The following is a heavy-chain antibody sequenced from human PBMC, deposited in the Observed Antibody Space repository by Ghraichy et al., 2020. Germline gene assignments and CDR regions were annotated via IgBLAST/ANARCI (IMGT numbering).Heavy chain of an antibody. CDR3: ARDGTGTTFFLLPSDY. CDR2: ISAYNGNT. V-gene: IGHV1-18*01. D-gene: IGHD1-7*01. CDR1: GYTFTSYG. J-gene: IGHJ4*02. Sequence: ASVKVSCKASGYTFTSYGISWVRQAPGQGLEWMGWISAYNGNTNYAQKLQGRVTMTTDTSTSTAYMELRSLRSDDTAVYYCARDGTGTTFFLLPSDYWGQGTLVTVSS.